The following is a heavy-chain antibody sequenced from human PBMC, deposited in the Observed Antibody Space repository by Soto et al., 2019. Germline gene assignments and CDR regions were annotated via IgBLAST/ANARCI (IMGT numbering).Heavy chain of an antibody. CDR2: ISSGAAYI. CDR1: TFNMYS. V-gene: IGHV3-21*06. J-gene: IGHJ5*02. Sequence: EVQVVESGGGLVKPGGSLTLSCNFTFNMYSMNWVRQAPGKGLEWVASISSGAAYIKYAGSVQGRFTISRDNAKNTVSLQMSSLRVEDTAVYFCTRDEGGSYDSWFHPWGQGTQVTVSA. D-gene: IGHD1-26*01. CDR3: TRDEGGSYDSWFHP.